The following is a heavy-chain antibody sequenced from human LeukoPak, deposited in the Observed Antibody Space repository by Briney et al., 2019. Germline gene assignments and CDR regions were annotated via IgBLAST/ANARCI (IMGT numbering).Heavy chain of an antibody. V-gene: IGHV4-34*01. CDR2: INHSGST. CDR3: ARGGYYYYGMDV. CDR1: GGSFSGYY. J-gene: IGHJ6*02. Sequence: SETLSLTCAVYGGSFSGYYWSWIRQPPGKGLEWIGEINHSGSTNYNPSLKSRVTISVDTSRNQFSLKLSSVTAADTAVYYCARGGYYYYGMDVWGQGTTVTVSS.